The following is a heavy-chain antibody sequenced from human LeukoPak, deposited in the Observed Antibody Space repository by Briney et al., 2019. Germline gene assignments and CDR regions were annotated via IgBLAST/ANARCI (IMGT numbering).Heavy chain of an antibody. J-gene: IGHJ6*02. CDR2: IYPRDGST. V-gene: IGHV1-46*01. Sequence: GASVKVSCTASGYSFTSNYIHWVRQAPGQGLEWMGMIYPRDGSTSYAQKFQGRVTVTRDTSISTAYMGLSRLRSDDTAVYYCARDGKELLGYYYGMDVWGQGTTVTVSS. CDR3: ARDGKELLGYYYGMDV. D-gene: IGHD1-26*01. CDR1: GYSFTSNY.